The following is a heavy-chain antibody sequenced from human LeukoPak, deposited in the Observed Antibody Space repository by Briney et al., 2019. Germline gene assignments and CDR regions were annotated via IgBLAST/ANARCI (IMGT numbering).Heavy chain of an antibody. D-gene: IGHD3-22*01. J-gene: IGHJ4*02. Sequence: PGGSLRLSCAASGFTFSSYGMNWVRQAPGKGLEWVSYISSSGSTIYYADSVKGRFTISRDNAKNSLYLQMNSLRAEDTAVYYCAGEFDYYDSSGYPYWGQGTLVTVSS. CDR1: GFTFSSYG. V-gene: IGHV3-48*04. CDR3: AGEFDYYDSSGYPY. CDR2: ISSSGSTI.